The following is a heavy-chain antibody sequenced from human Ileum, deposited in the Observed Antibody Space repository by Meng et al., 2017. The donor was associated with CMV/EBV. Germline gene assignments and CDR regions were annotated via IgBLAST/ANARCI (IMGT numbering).Heavy chain of an antibody. CDR3: ASDFSGSAPPGFDY. J-gene: IGHJ4*02. Sequence: QVQLVQSGAEVKKPGASVKLSCKASGYTFTKYYMHWVRQAPGQGLEWMGIIHPSGGVTTYAQKFQGRVTMTSDTSTTTVYMELSSLTSEDTAVYYCASDFSGSAPPGFDYWGQGTLVTVSS. CDR1: GYTFTKYY. CDR2: IHPSGGVT. V-gene: IGHV1-46*01. D-gene: IGHD3-10*01.